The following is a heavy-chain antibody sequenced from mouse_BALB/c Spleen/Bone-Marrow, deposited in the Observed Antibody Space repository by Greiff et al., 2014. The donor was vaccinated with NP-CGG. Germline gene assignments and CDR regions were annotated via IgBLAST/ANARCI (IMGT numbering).Heavy chain of an antibody. V-gene: IGHV14-3*02. D-gene: IGHD1-1*01. CDR3: AIYYYGSSGFAY. CDR2: IDPANGNT. Sequence: DVKLQESGAELVKPGASVKLSCTASGFNIKDTYMHWVKQRPEQGLEWIGRIDPANGNTKYDPKFQGKATITADTSSNTAYLQLSSLTSEDTAVYYCAIYYYGSSGFAYWGQGTLDTVSA. CDR1: GFNIKDTY. J-gene: IGHJ3*01.